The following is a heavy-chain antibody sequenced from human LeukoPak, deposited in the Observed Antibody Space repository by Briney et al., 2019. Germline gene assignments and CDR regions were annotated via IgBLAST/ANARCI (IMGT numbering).Heavy chain of an antibody. Sequence: PSETLSLTCTVSIDSMFGYFWSWIRQPPGGGLEWIGYIYDTGRTNYSPSLKSRATISLDTSKNQFSLKLSSVTAADTAVYYCARTTEGGYTYGYFYYYYMDVWGKGTTITISS. J-gene: IGHJ6*03. D-gene: IGHD5-18*01. CDR3: ARTTEGGYTYGYFYYYYMDV. V-gene: IGHV4-59*01. CDR2: IYDTGRT. CDR1: IDSMFGYF.